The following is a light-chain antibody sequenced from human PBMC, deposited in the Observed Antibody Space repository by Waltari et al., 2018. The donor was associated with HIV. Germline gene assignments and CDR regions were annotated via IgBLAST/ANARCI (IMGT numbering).Light chain of an antibody. J-gene: IGKJ1*01. CDR2: GAS. V-gene: IGKV3-20*01. CDR3: QQYGGSHWT. CDR1: QSVSSSY. Sequence: EIVLTQSPGTLSLSPGARAPLSCRASQSVSSSYLGWYQQRPGQAPRLLIYGASGRATDIPDRFSGSGSGTEFTLTIDRLEPEDFAVYYCQQYGGSHWTFGQGTRVEVK.